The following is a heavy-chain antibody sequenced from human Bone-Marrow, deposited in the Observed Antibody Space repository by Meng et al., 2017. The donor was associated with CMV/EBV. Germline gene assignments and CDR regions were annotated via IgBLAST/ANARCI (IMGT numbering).Heavy chain of an antibody. J-gene: IGHJ6*02. CDR3: ARDLVEYSSSFYYYYYGMDV. D-gene: IGHD6-6*01. Sequence: SETLSLTCAVYGGSFNGYFWTWVRQPPGKGLEWIGEINHTGGTNFNASLKSRVTMSVDTSKNQFSLQLNSVTPEDTAVYYCARDLVEYSSSFYYYYYGMDVWGQGTTVTVSS. CDR2: INHTGGT. CDR1: GGSFNGYF. V-gene: IGHV4-34*01.